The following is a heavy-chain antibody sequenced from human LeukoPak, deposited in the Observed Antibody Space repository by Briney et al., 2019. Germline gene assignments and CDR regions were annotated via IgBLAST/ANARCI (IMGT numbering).Heavy chain of an antibody. Sequence: GGSLRLSCAASGFTFSNAWMSRVRQAPGKGLEWVGRFKTKIDGGTADYATPVKGRFTISRDDSKNTLYLQMNSLKTEDTAVYYCTKRGFYDNTGYSNFQHWGQGTLVTVSS. CDR3: TKRGFYDNTGYSNFQH. J-gene: IGHJ1*01. CDR2: FKTKIDGGTA. CDR1: GFTFSNAW. D-gene: IGHD3-22*01. V-gene: IGHV3-15*01.